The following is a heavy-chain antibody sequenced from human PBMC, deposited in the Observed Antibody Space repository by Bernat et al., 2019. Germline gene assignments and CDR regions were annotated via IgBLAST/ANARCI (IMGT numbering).Heavy chain of an antibody. CDR3: ARSHRKWLVHGVDY. J-gene: IGHJ4*02. CDR1: GFTVSSNY. D-gene: IGHD6-19*01. CDR2: IYSGGST. V-gene: IGHV3-66*03. Sequence: EVQLVESGGGLIQPGGSLRLSCAASGFTVSSNYMSWVRQAPGKGLEWVSVIYSGGSTYYADSVKGRFTISRDNSKNTLYLQMNSLRAEDTAVYYCARSHRKWLVHGVDYWGQGTLVTVSS.